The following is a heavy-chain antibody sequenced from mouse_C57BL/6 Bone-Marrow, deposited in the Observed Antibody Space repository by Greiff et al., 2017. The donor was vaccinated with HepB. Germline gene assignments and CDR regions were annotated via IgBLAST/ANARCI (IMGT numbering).Heavy chain of an antibody. CDR1: GFTFTDYY. CDR2: IRNKANGYTT. V-gene: IGHV7-3*01. Sequence: EVKLMESGGGLVQPGGSLSLSCAASGFTFTDYYMSWVRQPPGKALEWLGFIRNKANGYTTEYSASVKGRFTISRDNSQSILYLQMNALRAEDSATYYCARLLSMDYWGQGTSVTVSS. J-gene: IGHJ4*01. CDR3: ARLLSMDY.